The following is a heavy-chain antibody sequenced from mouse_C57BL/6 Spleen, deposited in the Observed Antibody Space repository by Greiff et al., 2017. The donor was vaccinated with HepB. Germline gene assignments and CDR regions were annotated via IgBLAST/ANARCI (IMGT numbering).Heavy chain of an antibody. CDR2: IYPGDGDT. D-gene: IGHD2-4*01. CDR3: ARYDYDAVDY. V-gene: IGHV1-82*01. J-gene: IGHJ2*01. CDR1: GYAFSSSW. Sequence: VQLQQSGPELVKPGASVKISCKASGYAFSSSWMNWVKQRPGKGLEWIGRIYPGDGDTNYNGKFKGKATLTADKSSSTAYMQLSSLTSEDSAVYFCARYDYDAVDYWGQGTTLTVSS.